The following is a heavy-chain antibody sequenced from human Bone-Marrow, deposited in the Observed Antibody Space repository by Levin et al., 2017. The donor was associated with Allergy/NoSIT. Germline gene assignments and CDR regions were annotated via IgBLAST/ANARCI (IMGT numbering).Heavy chain of an antibody. CDR3: ARDPLDYHTTGNYLASGIFDS. CDR2: LFYSGNM. CDR1: GASISSGGYY. J-gene: IGHJ4*02. V-gene: IGHV4-31*03. Sequence: SETLSLTCTVSGASISSGGYYWNWLRQYPGKGLEWIGYLFYSGNMYYNPSLEGRVSMSVDTSKNQFFLNLTSVTAADTAVYYCARDPLDYHTTGNYLASGIFDSWGLGTLVSVSS. D-gene: IGHD3-22*01.